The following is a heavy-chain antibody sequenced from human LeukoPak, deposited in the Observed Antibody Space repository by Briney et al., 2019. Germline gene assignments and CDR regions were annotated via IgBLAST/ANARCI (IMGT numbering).Heavy chain of an antibody. Sequence: SVKVSCKASGGTFSSYAISWVRQAPGQGLEWMGGIIPIFGTANYAQKFQGRVTITADESTSTAYMELSSLRSEDTAVYYCARDHSGYDLGYFDLWGRGTLVTVSS. CDR3: ARDHSGYDLGYFDL. CDR2: IIPIFGTA. V-gene: IGHV1-69*13. J-gene: IGHJ2*01. D-gene: IGHD5-12*01. CDR1: GGTFSSYA.